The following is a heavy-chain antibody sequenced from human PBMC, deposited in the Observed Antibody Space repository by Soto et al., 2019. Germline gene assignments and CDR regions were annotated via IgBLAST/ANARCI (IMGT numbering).Heavy chain of an antibody. D-gene: IGHD6-13*01. CDR3: VFGSWNQYFFDH. Sequence: GGSLRLSCTTSGFTFTSYSMHWVRQAPGKGLEWVATFWYDASAQKYADSVKGRFTISRDPSRGTVYLLMDSLRTDDTAVYYCVFGSWNQYFFDHWGQESLVTVSS. V-gene: IGHV3-33*08. J-gene: IGHJ4*02. CDR1: GFTFTSYS. CDR2: FWYDASAQ.